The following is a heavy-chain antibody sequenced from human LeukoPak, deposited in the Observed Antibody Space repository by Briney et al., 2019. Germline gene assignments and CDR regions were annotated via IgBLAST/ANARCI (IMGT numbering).Heavy chain of an antibody. Sequence: GGSLRPSCAASGFTFSAYNMNWVRQAPGKGLEWISYITGSSGTIYYADSVKGRFTISRDNAKDSLYLQMNSLRAEDTAVYYCVRREVGAHPFDYWGQGTLVTVSS. CDR2: ITGSSGTI. CDR1: GFTFSAYN. J-gene: IGHJ4*02. D-gene: IGHD1-26*01. V-gene: IGHV3-48*01. CDR3: VRREVGAHPFDY.